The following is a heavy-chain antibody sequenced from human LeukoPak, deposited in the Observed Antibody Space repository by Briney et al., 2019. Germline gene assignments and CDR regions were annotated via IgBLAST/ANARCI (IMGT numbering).Heavy chain of an antibody. CDR3: ARSSPHCSSTSCYNDAFDI. V-gene: IGHV3-21*01. CDR2: ISSSSSYI. J-gene: IGHJ3*02. Sequence: KPGGSLRLSCAASGFTFSSYWMHWVRQAPGKGLEWVSSISSSSSYIYYADSVKGRFTISRDNAKNSLYLQMNSLRAEDTAVYYCARSSPHCSSTSCYNDAFDIWGQGTMVTVSS. D-gene: IGHD2-2*02. CDR1: GFTFSSYW.